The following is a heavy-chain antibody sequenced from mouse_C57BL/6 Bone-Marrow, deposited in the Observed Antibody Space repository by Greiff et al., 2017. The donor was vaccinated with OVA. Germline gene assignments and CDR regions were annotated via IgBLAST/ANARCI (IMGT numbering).Heavy chain of an antibody. CDR2: IRLKSDNYAT. J-gene: IGHJ3*01. V-gene: IGHV6-3*01. CDR1: GFTFSNYW. D-gene: IGHD2-4*01. CDR3: TDYYDYDEFAY. Sequence: EVQLQQSGGGLVQPGGSMKLSCVASGFTFSNYWMNWVRQSPEKGLEWVAQIRLKSDNYATHYAESVKGRFTISRDDSKSSVYLQMNNLRAEDTGIYYCTDYYDYDEFAYWGQGTLVTVSA.